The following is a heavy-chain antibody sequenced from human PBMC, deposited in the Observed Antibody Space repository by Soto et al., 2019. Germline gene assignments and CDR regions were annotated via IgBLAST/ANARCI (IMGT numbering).Heavy chain of an antibody. V-gene: IGHV3-48*01. J-gene: IGHJ4*02. Sequence: GGSLRLSCAASGFTFSSYSMNWVRQAPGKGLEWVSYISSSSSTIYYADSVKGRFTISRDNAKNSLYLQMNSLRAEDTAVYYCASHRRGDYGVTGYSGQGTLVTVSS. CDR2: ISSSSSTI. D-gene: IGHD4-17*01. CDR3: ASHRRGDYGVTGY. CDR1: GFTFSSYS.